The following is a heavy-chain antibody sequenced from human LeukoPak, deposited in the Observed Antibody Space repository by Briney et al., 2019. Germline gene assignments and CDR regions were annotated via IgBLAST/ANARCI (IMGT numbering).Heavy chain of an antibody. Sequence: GGSLRPSCAASGFTFSIYWMYWVRQAPGKGPVWVSRMNPDGSSTTYADSVKGRFTISRDNAKKMLYLEMNSLRVEDTAVYYCGRGKTTVTDWGQGTLVTVSS. D-gene: IGHD4-17*01. J-gene: IGHJ4*02. CDR3: GRGKTTVTD. CDR1: GFTFSIYW. CDR2: MNPDGSST. V-gene: IGHV3-74*01.